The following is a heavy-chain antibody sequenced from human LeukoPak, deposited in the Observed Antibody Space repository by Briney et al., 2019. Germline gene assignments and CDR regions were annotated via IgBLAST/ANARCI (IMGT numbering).Heavy chain of an antibody. J-gene: IGHJ4*02. D-gene: IGHD4-17*01. CDR3: ARSHDDYGDYEFDY. Sequence: GGSLRLSCAASGFTFSSYGMSCVRQAPGKGLEWVSAISGSGGSTYYADSVKGRFTISRDNAKNSLYLQMNSLRAEDTALYYCARSHDDYGDYEFDYWGQGTLVTVSS. V-gene: IGHV3-23*01. CDR2: ISGSGGST. CDR1: GFTFSSYG.